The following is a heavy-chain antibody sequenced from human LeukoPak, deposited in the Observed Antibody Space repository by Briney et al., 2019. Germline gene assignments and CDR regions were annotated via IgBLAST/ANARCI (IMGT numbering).Heavy chain of an antibody. CDR1: GYNFVGYY. J-gene: IGHJ1*01. CDR2: IDPYTGNT. D-gene: IGHD5-12*01. Sequence: GASVKVSCKASGYNFVGYYLHWVRQAPGQGLEWMAWIDPYTGNTHYAQKFQGRMTVTRDTSLSTTYMELNWLTSDDTALYYCAREYSASEHWGQGTLVTVSS. CDR3: AREYSASEH. V-gene: IGHV1-2*02.